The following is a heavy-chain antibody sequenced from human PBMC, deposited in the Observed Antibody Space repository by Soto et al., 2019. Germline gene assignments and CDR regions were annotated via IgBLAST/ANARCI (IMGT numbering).Heavy chain of an antibody. CDR3: ARVGAYYDFWSGYNYYYYGMDV. V-gene: IGHV4-59*01. J-gene: IGHJ6*02. CDR2: IYYSGST. Sequence: PSETLSLTCTVSGGSISSYYWSWIRQPPGKGLEWIGYIYYSGSTNYNPSLKSRVTISVDTSKNQFSLKLSSVTAADTAVYYCARVGAYYDFWSGYNYYYYGMDVWGQGTTVTVSS. D-gene: IGHD3-3*01. CDR1: GGSISSYY.